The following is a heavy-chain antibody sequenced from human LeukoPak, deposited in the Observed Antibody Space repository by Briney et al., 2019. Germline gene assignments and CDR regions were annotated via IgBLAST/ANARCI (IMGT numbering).Heavy chain of an antibody. Sequence: SETLSLTCTVSGGSISSYYWSWIRQPPGKGLEWIGCIYYSGSTNYNPSLKSRVTISVDTSKNQFSLKLSSVTAADTAVYYCAGPLRGHGMDVWGQGTTVTVSS. J-gene: IGHJ6*02. CDR2: IYYSGST. CDR3: AGPLRGHGMDV. V-gene: IGHV4-59*01. CDR1: GGSISSYY.